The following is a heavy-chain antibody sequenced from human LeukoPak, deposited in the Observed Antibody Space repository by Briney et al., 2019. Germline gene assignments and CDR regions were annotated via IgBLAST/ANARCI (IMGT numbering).Heavy chain of an antibody. D-gene: IGHD6-19*01. V-gene: IGHV4-59*12. CDR1: GGSISSYY. CDR2: IYYSGST. CDR3: ARDQGSGWYHFDY. J-gene: IGHJ4*02. Sequence: PSETLSLTCTVSGGSISSYYWSWIRQPPGKGLEWIGYIYYSGSTNYNPSLKSRVTMSVDTSKNQFSLKLSSVTAADTAVYYCARDQGSGWYHFDYWGQGTLVTVSS.